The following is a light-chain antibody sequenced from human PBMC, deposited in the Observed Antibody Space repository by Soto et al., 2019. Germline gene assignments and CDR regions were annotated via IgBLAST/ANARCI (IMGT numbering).Light chain of an antibody. CDR1: SSAVGGYNY. V-gene: IGLV2-11*01. CDR2: DVS. Sequence: QSVLTQPRSVSRSPIQSVTISCTGTSSAVGGYNYVSWYQQHQGKAAKLMIYDVSKRPSGVPDRFSGSKSGDTASLTISGLQADDEADYYCCSYAGSYTFVFGTGTKVTVL. J-gene: IGLJ1*01. CDR3: CSYAGSYTFV.